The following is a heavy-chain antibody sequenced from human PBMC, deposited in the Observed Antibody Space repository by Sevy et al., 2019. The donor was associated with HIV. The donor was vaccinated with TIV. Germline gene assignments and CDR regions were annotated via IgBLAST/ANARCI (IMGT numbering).Heavy chain of an antibody. CDR2: ISGSGDST. CDR1: GFTFSSYA. Sequence: GGSLRLSCAASGFTFSSYAMSWVRQAPGKGLQWVSAISGSGDSTYYAYSVKGRFTISRDNSKNTLFLQMNSLRAEDTAVYYCAKTSALSMSGGYRAIDYWGQGTLVTVSS. CDR3: AKTSALSMSGGYRAIDY. J-gene: IGHJ4*02. D-gene: IGHD2-15*01. V-gene: IGHV3-23*01.